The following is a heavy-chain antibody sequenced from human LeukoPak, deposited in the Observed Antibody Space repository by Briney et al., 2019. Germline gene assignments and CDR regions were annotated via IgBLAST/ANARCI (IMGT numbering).Heavy chain of an antibody. CDR2: IXSSSSYI. J-gene: IGHJ4*02. CDR1: GFTFSSYS. D-gene: IGHD2-15*01. Sequence: GGSLRLSCAASGFTFSSYSMNWVRQAPGKGREXXXXIXSSSSYIYYADSVKGRFTISRDNAKNSLYLQMNSLRAEDTAVYYCARGELGYCSGGSCKHDYWGQGTLVTVSS. CDR3: ARGELGYCSGGSCKHDY. V-gene: IGHV3-21*01.